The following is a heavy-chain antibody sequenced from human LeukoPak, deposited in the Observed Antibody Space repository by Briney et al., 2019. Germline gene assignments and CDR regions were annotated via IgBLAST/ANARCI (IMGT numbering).Heavy chain of an antibody. Sequence: GGSLRLSCAASGFTFSSYAMSWVRQAPGKGLEWVAAVSGGGGGTYYADSVKGRFTISRDTSKNTLYLQMNSLRAEDTAVYYCARDRRGYGSGSYPTGIWFDPWGQGTLVTVSS. D-gene: IGHD3-10*01. J-gene: IGHJ5*02. V-gene: IGHV3-23*01. CDR2: VSGGGGGT. CDR3: ARDRRGYGSGSYPTGIWFDP. CDR1: GFTFSSYA.